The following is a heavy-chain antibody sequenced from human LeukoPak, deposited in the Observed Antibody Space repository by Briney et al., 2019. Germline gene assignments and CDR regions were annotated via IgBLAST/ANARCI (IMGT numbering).Heavy chain of an antibody. D-gene: IGHD2-15*01. CDR2: ISYGGSNK. CDR1: GFTFSSYG. CDR3: AKDPLGGYGSGGSCYTLSL. J-gene: IGHJ4*02. Sequence: GRSLRLSCAASGFTFSSYGMRWVRQAPGKGLEWVAVISYGGSNKYYANSVKARLTISRDNSQNPLYLQMNSLRAEDTAVYHCAKDPLGGYGSGGSCYTLSLWGQGTLVTVSS. V-gene: IGHV3-30*18.